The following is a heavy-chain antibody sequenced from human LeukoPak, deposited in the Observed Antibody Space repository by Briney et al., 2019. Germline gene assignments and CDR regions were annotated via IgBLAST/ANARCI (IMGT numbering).Heavy chain of an antibody. J-gene: IGHJ5*02. D-gene: IGHD3-22*01. CDR1: GFTFSSYW. V-gene: IGHV3-74*01. CDR3: VRAKYYYDSSGQSYPNWFDP. CDR2: VNTDGRVT. Sequence: GGSLRLSCAASGFTFSSYWMHWVRQAPGKGLVWVSRVNTDGRVTNYADSVKGRFTISRDNAKNTLYLQMNSLRAEDTAVYYCVRAKYYYDSSGQSYPNWFDPWGQGTQVTVSS.